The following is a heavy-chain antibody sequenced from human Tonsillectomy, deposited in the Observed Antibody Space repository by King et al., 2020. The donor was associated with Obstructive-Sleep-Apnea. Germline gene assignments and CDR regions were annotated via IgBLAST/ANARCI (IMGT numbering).Heavy chain of an antibody. J-gene: IGHJ4*02. D-gene: IGHD5-12*01. CDR3: ARWIGVVAFDY. CDR2: IYYSGST. Sequence: LQLQESGPGLVKPSETLSLTCTVSGGSISSSSYYWGWIRQPPGKGLEWIGGIYYSGSTYYNPSLKSRVTISVDTSKNQFSLKLSSVTAADTAVYYCARWIGVVAFDYWGQGTLVTVSS. CDR1: GGSISSSSYY. V-gene: IGHV4-39*07.